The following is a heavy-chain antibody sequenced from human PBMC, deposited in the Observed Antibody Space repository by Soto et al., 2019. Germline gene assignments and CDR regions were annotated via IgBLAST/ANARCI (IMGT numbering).Heavy chain of an antibody. D-gene: IGHD3-3*01. Sequence: LSLTGAVYGGSFRGYYWSWIRQPPGKGVEWIGEIDRSGSTNYNASLKSRVTISVDTSKNQFSLKLRSVIAADTAVYYCARYRRGFVDWRPSGGYYRMDVWGQGTTVTVSS. V-gene: IGHV4-34*01. CDR1: GGSFRGYY. J-gene: IGHJ6*02. CDR3: ARYRRGFVDWRPSGGYYRMDV. CDR2: IDRSGST.